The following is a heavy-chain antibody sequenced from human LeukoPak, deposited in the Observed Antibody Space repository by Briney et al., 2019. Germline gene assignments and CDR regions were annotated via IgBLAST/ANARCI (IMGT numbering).Heavy chain of an antibody. CDR2: ISAYNGNT. CDR3: ARDHTPSSSWYTFHYYMDV. J-gene: IGHJ6*03. CDR1: GYTFTSYG. D-gene: IGHD6-13*01. Sequence: ASVKVSCKASGYTFTSYGISWVRQAPGQGLEWMGWISAYNGNTNYAQKLQGRVTMTTDTSTSTAYMELRSLRSDDTAVYYCARDHTPSSSWYTFHYYMDVWGKGTTVTVSS. V-gene: IGHV1-18*01.